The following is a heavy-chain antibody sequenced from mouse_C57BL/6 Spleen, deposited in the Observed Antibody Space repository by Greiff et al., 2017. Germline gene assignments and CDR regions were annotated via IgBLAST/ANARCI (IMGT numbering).Heavy chain of an antibody. V-gene: IGHV1-50*01. CDR3: ARRGTHSWFAY. Sequence: VQLQQPGAELVKPGASVKLSCKASGYTFTSYWMQWVKQRPGQGLEWIGEIDPSDSYTNYNQKFKGKATLTVDTSSSTAYMQLSSLTSEDSAVYYCARRGTHSWFAYWGQGTLVTVSA. J-gene: IGHJ3*01. CDR1: GYTFTSYW. D-gene: IGHD1-2*01. CDR2: IDPSDSYT.